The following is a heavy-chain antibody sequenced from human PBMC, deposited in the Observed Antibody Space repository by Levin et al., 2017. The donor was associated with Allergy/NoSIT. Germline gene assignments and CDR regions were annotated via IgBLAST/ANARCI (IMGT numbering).Heavy chain of an antibody. J-gene: IGHJ6*03. Sequence: GESLKISCAASGFTFSNAWMSWVRQAPGKGLEWVGRIKSKTDGGTTDYAAPVKGRFTISRDDSKNTLYLQMNSLKTEDTAVYYCTTAGITMVRGPHGDYYYMDVWGKGTTVTVSS. V-gene: IGHV3-15*01. D-gene: IGHD3-10*01. CDR3: TTAGITMVRGPHGDYYYMDV. CDR1: GFTFSNAW. CDR2: IKSKTDGGTT.